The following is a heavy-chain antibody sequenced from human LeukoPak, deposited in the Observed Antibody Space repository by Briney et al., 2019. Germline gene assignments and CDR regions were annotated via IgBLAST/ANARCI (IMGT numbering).Heavy chain of an antibody. V-gene: IGHV4-38-2*02. Sequence: SETLSLTCTVSGYSISSGYYWGWIRQPPGKGLEWIGTIYYSGSTYYNPSLKSRVTISVDSSKNQFSLRLSSVTAADTAVYYCARESLTWLQSRTSWFDPWGQGTLVTVSS. CDR2: IYYSGST. CDR3: ARESLTWLQSRTSWFDP. J-gene: IGHJ5*02. CDR1: GYSISSGYY. D-gene: IGHD5-24*01.